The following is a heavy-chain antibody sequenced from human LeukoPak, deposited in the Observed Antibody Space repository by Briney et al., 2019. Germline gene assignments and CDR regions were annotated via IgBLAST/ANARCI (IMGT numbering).Heavy chain of an antibody. D-gene: IGHD6-19*01. Sequence: ASVKVSCKASGFTFTTSAVQWVRQARGQRLEWIGCIVVGSGDTNYAQKFQERVTITRDMSTSTAYMELSSLRSEDTAVYYCAAGTSIAVAGTPYYYYYYGMDVWGKGTTVTVSS. CDR3: AAGTSIAVAGTPYYYYYYGMDV. CDR1: GFTFTTSA. V-gene: IGHV1-58*01. J-gene: IGHJ6*04. CDR2: IVVGSGDT.